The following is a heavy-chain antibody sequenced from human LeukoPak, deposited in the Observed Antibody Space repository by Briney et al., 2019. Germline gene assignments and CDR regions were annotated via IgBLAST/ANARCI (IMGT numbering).Heavy chain of an antibody. D-gene: IGHD5-24*01. CDR2: IYYSGST. CDR3: ARLGWLQYFDY. Sequence: PSATLSLTCTVSGGSISSSSYYWGWIRQPPGKGLEWIGSIYYSGSTYYNPSLKSRVTISVDTSKNQFSLKLSSVTAADTAVYYCARLGWLQYFDYWGQGTLVTVSS. J-gene: IGHJ4*02. V-gene: IGHV4-39*01. CDR1: GGSISSSSYY.